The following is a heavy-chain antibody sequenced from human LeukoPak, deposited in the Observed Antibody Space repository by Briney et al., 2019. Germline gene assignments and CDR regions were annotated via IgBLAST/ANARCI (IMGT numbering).Heavy chain of an antibody. V-gene: IGHV3-30*03. CDR3: ARSAYCGGDCYSGANDY. CDR1: EFTFSXYS. Sequence: GGSLRLSCAASEFTFSXYSMNWVRQAPGKGLEGVXVXSYAGNKKFHADSVKGRFTISRDNSKNTLYLEMNSVTAEDTALYYCARSAYCGGDCYSGANDYWGQGTLVTVSS. CDR2: XSYAGNKK. J-gene: IGHJ4*02. D-gene: IGHD2-21*02.